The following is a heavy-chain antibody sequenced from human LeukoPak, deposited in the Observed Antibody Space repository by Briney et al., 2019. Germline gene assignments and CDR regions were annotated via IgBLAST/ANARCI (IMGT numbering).Heavy chain of an antibody. CDR1: GGFISSSSYY. J-gene: IGHJ4*02. V-gene: IGHV4-39*01. D-gene: IGHD3-16*01. CDR3: ARSPRGEFFFDY. Sequence: SETLSLTCTVSGGFISSSSYYWGWIRQPPGKGLEWIGSIYYSGSTYYNPSLKSRVTISVDTSKNQFSLKLSSVTAADTAVYYCARSPRGEFFFDYWGQGTLVTVSS. CDR2: IYYSGST.